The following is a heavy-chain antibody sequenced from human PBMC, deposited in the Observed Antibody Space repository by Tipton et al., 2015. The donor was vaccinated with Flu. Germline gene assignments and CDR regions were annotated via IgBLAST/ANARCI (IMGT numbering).Heavy chain of an antibody. V-gene: IGHV3-23*04. CDR1: GFTFSRYG. CDR3: ARVIPELVAGLDY. Sequence: QLVQSGGGVVQPGGSLRLSCAASGFTFSRYGMSWVRQAPGKGLEWVAGFSGSGGSTYLADSVKGRFTISRDHSKNTLYLQMNSLRAEDTAVYFCARVIPELVAGLDYWGQGTLVTVSS. J-gene: IGHJ4*02. CDR2: FSGSGGST. D-gene: IGHD6-19*01.